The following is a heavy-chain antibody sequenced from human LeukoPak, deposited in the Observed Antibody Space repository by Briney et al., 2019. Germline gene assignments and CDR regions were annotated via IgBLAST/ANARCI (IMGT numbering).Heavy chain of an antibody. V-gene: IGHV4-34*01. CDR1: GGSFSGYY. D-gene: IGHD6-19*01. J-gene: IGHJ4*02. CDR3: ARSVSQQWLDY. CDR2: INHSGST. Sequence: SETLSLTCAVCGGSFSGYYWSWIRQPPGKGLEWIGEINHSGSTNYNPSLKSRVTISVDTSKNQFSLKLSSVTAAVTAVYYCARSVSQQWLDYWGQGTLVTVSS.